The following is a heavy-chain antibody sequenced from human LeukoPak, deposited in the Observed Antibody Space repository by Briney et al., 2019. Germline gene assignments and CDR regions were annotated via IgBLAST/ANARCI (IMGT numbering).Heavy chain of an antibody. J-gene: IGHJ4*02. Sequence: GGSLRLSCAASGFTFSSYGMHWVRQAPGKGLEWVAFIRYDGSNKYYADSVKGRFTISRDNSKNTSYLQMNSLRTEDTAVYYCASSSSWYAHLDYWGQGTLVTVSS. D-gene: IGHD6-13*01. CDR1: GFTFSSYG. CDR2: IRYDGSNK. V-gene: IGHV3-30*02. CDR3: ASSSSWYAHLDY.